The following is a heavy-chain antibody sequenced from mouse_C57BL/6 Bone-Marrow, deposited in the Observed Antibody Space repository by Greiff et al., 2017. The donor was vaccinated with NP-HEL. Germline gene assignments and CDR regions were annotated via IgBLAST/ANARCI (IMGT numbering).Heavy chain of an antibody. CDR1: GYTFTSYG. V-gene: IGHV1-81*01. J-gene: IGHJ3*01. CDR3: AREVYYGPWFAY. D-gene: IGHD2-1*01. Sequence: VKLMESGAELARPGASVKLSCKASGYTFTSYGISWVKQRTGQGLEWIGEIYPRSGNTYYNEKFKGKATLTADKSSSTAYMELRSLTSEDSAVYFCAREVYYGPWFAYWGQGTLVTVSA. CDR2: IYPRSGNT.